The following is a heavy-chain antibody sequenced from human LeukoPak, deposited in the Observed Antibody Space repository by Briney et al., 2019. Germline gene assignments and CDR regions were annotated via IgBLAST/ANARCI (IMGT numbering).Heavy chain of an antibody. D-gene: IGHD6-19*01. V-gene: IGHV1-18*01. J-gene: IGHJ3*02. CDR3: ARGRRLVQWLVLNDAVDI. CDR1: GYTFTSYG. CDR2: ISAYNGNT. Sequence: ASVKVCFKASGYTFTSYGISWVRQAPGQGLEWMGWISAYNGNTNYAQKLQGRVTMTTGTSTSTAYMELRSLRSDDTAVYYCARGRRLVQWLVLNDAVDIWGQGTMVTVSS.